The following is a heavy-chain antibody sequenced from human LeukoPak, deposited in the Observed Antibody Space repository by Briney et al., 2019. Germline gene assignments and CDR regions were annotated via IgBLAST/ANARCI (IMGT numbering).Heavy chain of an antibody. CDR2: IYYSGST. V-gene: IGHV4-38-2*02. CDR3: EATYYYDSSGYYYRPYYYYYMDV. J-gene: IGHJ6*03. CDR1: RYSISGVYY. Sequence: PSETLSLTCTVSRYSISGVYYWGWIRQPPGKGLEWIGSIYYSGSTYYNPSLKSRVTISVDTSKNQFSLKLSSVTAADTAVYYCEATYYYDSSGYYYRPYYYYYMDVWGKGTTVTVSS. D-gene: IGHD3-22*01.